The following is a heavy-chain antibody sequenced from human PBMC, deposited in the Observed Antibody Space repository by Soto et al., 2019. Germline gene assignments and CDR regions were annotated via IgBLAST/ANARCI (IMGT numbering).Heavy chain of an antibody. Sequence: ASVKVSCKASGYTFTSYGISWVRQAPGQGLEWMGWISAYNGNTNYAQKLQGRVTMTTDTSTSTAYMELRSLRSDDTAVYYCARVYYYGSGSYYVPHDYWGQGTLVTVSS. CDR1: GYTFTSYG. CDR3: ARVYYYGSGSYYVPHDY. J-gene: IGHJ4*02. CDR2: ISAYNGNT. D-gene: IGHD3-10*01. V-gene: IGHV1-18*01.